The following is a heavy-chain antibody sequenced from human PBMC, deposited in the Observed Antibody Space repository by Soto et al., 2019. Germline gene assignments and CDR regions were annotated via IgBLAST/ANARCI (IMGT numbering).Heavy chain of an antibody. Sequence: QVQLVESGGGVVQPGRSLRLSCAASGFTFRSHGMHWVRQAPGMGLEWVAGLSSDGSNKFYADSVKGRLTVSRDNSKNTQYLQVNCVRVEDATVYYCAKEWWLGSGQLDYFDFWGQGILVSFAS. J-gene: IGHJ4*02. CDR2: LSSDGSNK. CDR3: AKEWWLGSGQLDYFDF. CDR1: GFTFRSHG. V-gene: IGHV3-30*18. D-gene: IGHD2-15*01.